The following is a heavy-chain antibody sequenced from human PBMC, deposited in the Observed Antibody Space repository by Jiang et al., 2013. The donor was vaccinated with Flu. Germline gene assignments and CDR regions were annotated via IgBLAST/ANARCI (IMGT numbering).Heavy chain of an antibody. Sequence: INSESGKAKYAQKFQDTVTMARDTSTSTVYMELNSLRSDDTAVYYCARDLQSGYGSTNYWGQGTLVTVSS. D-gene: IGHD3-3*01. V-gene: IGHV1-46*01. J-gene: IGHJ4*02. CDR2: INSESGKA. CDR3: ARDLQSGYGSTNY.